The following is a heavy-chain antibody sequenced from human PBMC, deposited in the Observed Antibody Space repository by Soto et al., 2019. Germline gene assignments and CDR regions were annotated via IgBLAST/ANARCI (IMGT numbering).Heavy chain of an antibody. CDR1: GGSFSGYQ. J-gene: IGHJ6*03. D-gene: IGHD3-10*01. Sequence: HVQLQQWGAGLLKPSETLSLTCAVYGGSFSGYQWSWIRQTPGKGLEWIGEINDSGNINFNPSLKSRVTIVLDPPKQKISLKLSSGTAADSAVYYWARGLILWFGELSRRGGYYYYMDVWGKGNTVTVS. CDR3: ARGLILWFGELSRRGGYYYYMDV. V-gene: IGHV4-34*01. CDR2: INDSGNI.